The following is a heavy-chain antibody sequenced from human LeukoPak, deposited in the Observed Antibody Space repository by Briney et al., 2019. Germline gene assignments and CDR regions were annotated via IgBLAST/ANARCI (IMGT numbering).Heavy chain of an antibody. CDR3: AAGDYPRRTTGAFDI. V-gene: IGHV4-61*02. CDR2: IYTSGST. Sequence: SQTLSLTCTVSGGSISSGSYYWSWIRQPAGKGLEWIGRIYTSGSTNYNPSLKSRVTISVDTSKNQFSLKLSSVTAADTAVYYCAAGDYPRRTTGAFDIWGQGTMVTVSS. J-gene: IGHJ3*02. D-gene: IGHD1-14*01. CDR1: GGSISSGSYY.